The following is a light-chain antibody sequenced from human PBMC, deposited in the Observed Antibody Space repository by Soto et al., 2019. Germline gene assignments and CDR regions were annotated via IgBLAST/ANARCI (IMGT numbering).Light chain of an antibody. J-gene: IGLJ2*01. Sequence: QSALTQPASVSGSPGQSITISCTGTSSDVGDYKYVSWYQQHPGKAPKLMIYEVSNRPSGVSNRFSGSKSGNTASLTISGXXXXXXXDYYCSSYTSSNTLFGGGTKVTVL. CDR1: SSDVGDYKY. V-gene: IGLV2-14*01. CDR2: EVS. CDR3: SSYTSSNTL.